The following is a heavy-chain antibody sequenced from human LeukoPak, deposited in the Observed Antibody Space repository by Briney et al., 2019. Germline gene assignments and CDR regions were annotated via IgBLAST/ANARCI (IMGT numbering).Heavy chain of an antibody. CDR1: GFTFSSYA. V-gene: IGHV3-23*01. Sequence: GGSLRLSCATSGFTFSSYAMSWVRQAPGKGLEWVSSISGSGGNTYYADSVKGRFTISRDYSKDTLYLQMNSLRTEETAVYYCAKGPAMVRGTFDPWGQGTLVTVSS. D-gene: IGHD3-10*01. J-gene: IGHJ5*02. CDR3: AKGPAMVRGTFDP. CDR2: ISGSGGNT.